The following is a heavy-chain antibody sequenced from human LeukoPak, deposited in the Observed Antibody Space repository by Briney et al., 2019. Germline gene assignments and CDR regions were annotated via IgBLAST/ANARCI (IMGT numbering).Heavy chain of an antibody. CDR2: IQHSGST. V-gene: IGHV4-34*01. J-gene: IGHJ4*02. D-gene: IGHD2-2*02. CDR3: ASGYTRVLIDY. CDR1: GVSFSDYY. Sequence: SETLSLTCAVYGVSFSDYYWSWIRQPPGKGLEWIGEIQHSGSTNYNPSLKSRVTISVDTSKNQLSLKLSSVTAADTAVYYCASGYTRVLIDYWGQGTLVTVSS.